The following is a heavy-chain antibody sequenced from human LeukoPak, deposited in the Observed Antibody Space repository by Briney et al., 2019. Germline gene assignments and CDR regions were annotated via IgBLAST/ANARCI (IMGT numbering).Heavy chain of an antibody. V-gene: IGHV4-61*02. CDR3: AREYYYGSGGWFDP. J-gene: IGHJ5*02. Sequence: SETLSLTCTVSGGSISSSSYYWGWIRQPAGKGLEWIGRIYTSGSTNYNPSLKSRVTMSVDTSKNQFSLKLSSVTAADTAVYYCAREYYYGSGGWFDPWGQGTLVTVSS. D-gene: IGHD3-10*01. CDR1: GGSISSSSYY. CDR2: IYTSGST.